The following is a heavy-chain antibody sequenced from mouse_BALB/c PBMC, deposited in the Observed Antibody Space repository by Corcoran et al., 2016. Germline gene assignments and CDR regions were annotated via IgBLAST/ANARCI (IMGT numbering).Heavy chain of an antibody. V-gene: IGHV9-1*02. CDR3: ARGDGSSYRFAY. Sequence: QIQLVQSGPELKKPGETVKISCKASGYTFTNYGMNWVKQAPGKGLKWMGWINTYTGEPTYADDFKGRFVFSLETSASTAYLQINNLKNEDMATYFCARGDGSSYRFAYWGQGTLVTVSA. J-gene: IGHJ3*01. D-gene: IGHD1-1*01. CDR1: GYTFTNYG. CDR2: INTYTGEP.